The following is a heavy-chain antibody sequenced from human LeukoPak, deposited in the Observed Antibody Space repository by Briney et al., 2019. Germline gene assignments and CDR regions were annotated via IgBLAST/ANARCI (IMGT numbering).Heavy chain of an antibody. J-gene: IGHJ4*02. V-gene: IGHV4-59*11. CDR2: VHHSGDT. CDR3: ARNMGSHAHDN. CDR1: GDSIKSHW. D-gene: IGHD1/OR15-1a*01. Sequence: SETLSLTCAVSGDSIKSHWWGCIRQPPGKGLEWIGYVHHSGDTSYDPSLKSRVTMSVDTSKNQFSLKLSSVTAADTAVYYCARNMGSHAHDNWGQGTLVTVSS.